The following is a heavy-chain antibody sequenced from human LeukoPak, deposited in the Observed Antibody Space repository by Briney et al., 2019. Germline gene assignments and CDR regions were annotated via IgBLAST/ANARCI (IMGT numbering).Heavy chain of an antibody. CDR3: ARQPTAMVTPIDY. CDR2: IYPGDSDI. CDR1: AYGFTNYW. J-gene: IGHJ4*02. D-gene: IGHD5-18*01. V-gene: IGHV5-51*01. Sequence: GEPRQISSKGSAYGFTNYWIAWAGPMPGKGREWMGIIYPGDSDIRYSPSFRGQVTISADRSSNTAYLQWSSLKASDTAMYYCARQPTAMVTPIDYWGQGSLVTVSS.